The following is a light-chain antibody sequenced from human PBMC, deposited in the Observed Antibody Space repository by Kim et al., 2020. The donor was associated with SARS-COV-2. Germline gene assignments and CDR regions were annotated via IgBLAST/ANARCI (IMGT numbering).Light chain of an antibody. CDR2: GAS. CDR1: QTVGRNN. V-gene: IGKV3-20*01. Sequence: SAGERATHSCRASQTVGRNNLAWYQQTPGQAPRLLIHGASTRATGIPDRFSGSGSGTDFSLTISRLEPEDFTVYYCQQYASAPNTFGQGTRLEIK. CDR3: QQYASAPNT. J-gene: IGKJ5*01.